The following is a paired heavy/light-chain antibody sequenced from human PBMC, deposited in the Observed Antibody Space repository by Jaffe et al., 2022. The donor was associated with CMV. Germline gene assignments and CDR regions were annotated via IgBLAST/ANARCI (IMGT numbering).Heavy chain of an antibody. D-gene: IGHD2-2*03. CDR1: GVSISGFH. CDR2: IYTGGST. V-gene: IGHV4-59*01. CDR3: ARDPPDGYGHFDY. J-gene: IGHJ4*02. Sequence: QVQLQESGPGLVKPSETLSLTCTVSGVSISGFHWGWIRRPPGKGLEWIGLIYTGGSTTYNPSLKSRVTISVDTSKNQFSLNLNSVTSADTAVYYCARDPPDGYGHFDYWGQGTLITVSS.
Light chain of an antibody. CDR3: QQHGDSLYG. CDR1: QSVSNSF. Sequence: EIVLTQSPGTLSLSPGERATLSCRASQSVSNSFLAWYQQKPGQAPRLLIYGTSRRATGIPDRFSGSGSGTDFTLTISRLEPEDFAVYYCQQHGDSLYGFGRGTNLEIK. CDR2: GTS. V-gene: IGKV3-20*01. J-gene: IGKJ2*03.